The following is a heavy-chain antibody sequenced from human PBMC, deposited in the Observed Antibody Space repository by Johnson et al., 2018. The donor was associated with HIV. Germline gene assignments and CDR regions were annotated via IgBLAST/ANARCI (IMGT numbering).Heavy chain of an antibody. V-gene: IGHV3-13*01. CDR2: IGTAGDT. D-gene: IGHD5-12*01. Sequence: VQLVESGGGVVQPGRSLRLSCAASGFTFSSYDMHWVRQATGKGLEWVSAIGTAGDTYYPGSVKGRFTISRDNSKNTLYLQMNSLRAEDTAVDYCAREGGYSGYEGVGHTNDAFDIWGQGTMVTVSS. CDR3: AREGGYSGYEGVGHTNDAFDI. CDR1: GFTFSSYD. J-gene: IGHJ3*02.